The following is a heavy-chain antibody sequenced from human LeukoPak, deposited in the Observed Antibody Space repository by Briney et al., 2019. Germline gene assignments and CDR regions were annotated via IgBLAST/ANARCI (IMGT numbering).Heavy chain of an antibody. D-gene: IGHD4-17*01. V-gene: IGHV1-69*05. Sequence: SVKVSCKASGGTFSSYAISWVRQAPGQGLEWMGGIIPIFGTANYAQKFQGRVTITTDESTSTAYMELSSLRSEDTAVYYCARTPLGDYGDRTYYFDYWGQGTLVTVSS. CDR1: GGTFSSYA. J-gene: IGHJ4*02. CDR3: ARTPLGDYGDRTYYFDY. CDR2: IIPIFGTA.